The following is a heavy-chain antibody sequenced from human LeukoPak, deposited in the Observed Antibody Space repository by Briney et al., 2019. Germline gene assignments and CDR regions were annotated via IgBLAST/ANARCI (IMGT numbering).Heavy chain of an antibody. Sequence: ASVKVSCKASVYTFTGYYMHLVRQAPGQGLEWMVWSNPNSGGTNYAQKFQGRVTMTRDTSISTAYMELSRLRSDDTAVYYCARDRITIFGVVIRGSYGMDVWGQGTTVTVSS. CDR1: VYTFTGYY. V-gene: IGHV1-2*02. CDR3: ARDRITIFGVVIRGSYGMDV. D-gene: IGHD3-3*01. CDR2: SNPNSGGT. J-gene: IGHJ6*02.